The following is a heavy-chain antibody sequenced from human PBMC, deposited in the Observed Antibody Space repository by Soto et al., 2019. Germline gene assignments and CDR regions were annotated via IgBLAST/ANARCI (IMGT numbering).Heavy chain of an antibody. J-gene: IGHJ6*02. V-gene: IGHV4-59*01. D-gene: IGHD3-3*01. Sequence: TETLSLTCTVSGGSISSYYWSWIRQPPGKGLEWIGYIYYSGSTNYNPSLKSRVTISVDTSKNQFSLKLSSVTAADTAVYYCARDRVVTIFGVVSPDGMDVWGQGTYVTVS. CDR1: GGSISSYY. CDR3: ARDRVVTIFGVVSPDGMDV. CDR2: IYYSGST.